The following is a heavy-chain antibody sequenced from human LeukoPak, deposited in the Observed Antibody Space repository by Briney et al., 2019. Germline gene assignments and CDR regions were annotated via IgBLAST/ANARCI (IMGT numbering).Heavy chain of an antibody. D-gene: IGHD3-16*01. CDR2: ISSSSSYI. V-gene: IGHV3-21*01. J-gene: IGHJ4*02. CDR3: ARALITLGYAVDY. CDR1: GLTFSSNS. Sequence: GGSLRLSCAASGLTFSSNSMNWVRQAPGKGLEWVSSISSSSSYINYADSVKGRFTISRDNAKNSLYLQMNSLRAEDTAVYYCARALITLGYAVDYWGQGTLVTVSS.